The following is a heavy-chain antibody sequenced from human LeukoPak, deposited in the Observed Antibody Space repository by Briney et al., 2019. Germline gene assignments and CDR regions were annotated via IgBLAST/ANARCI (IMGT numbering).Heavy chain of an antibody. V-gene: IGHV3-7*03. CDR1: GFTFSRYW. CDR3: ARSYDSSGYYGDDAFDI. D-gene: IGHD3-22*01. J-gene: IGHJ3*02. CDR2: IKQDGSEK. Sequence: GGSLRLSCAASGFTFSRYWMSWVRQAPGKGLEWVANIKQDGSEKYYVDSVKGRFTISRDNAKNSLYLQMNSLRAEDMALYYCARSYDSSGYYGDDAFDIWGQGTMVTVSS.